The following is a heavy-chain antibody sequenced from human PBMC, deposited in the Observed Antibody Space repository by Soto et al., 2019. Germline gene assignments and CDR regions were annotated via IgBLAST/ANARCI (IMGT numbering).Heavy chain of an antibody. D-gene: IGHD3-9*01. CDR1: GYTFTALY. CDR2: VNPNTGLT. Sequence: ASVKVSCKASGYTFTALYMNWVRQAPGQGLEWMGWVNPNTGLTKYAQKFQGRVSMTRDTSIDTAYMELSGLTSDDTAVYYCTTLRLGPWGQGTLVTVS. J-gene: IGHJ5*02. V-gene: IGHV1-2*02. CDR3: TTLRLGP.